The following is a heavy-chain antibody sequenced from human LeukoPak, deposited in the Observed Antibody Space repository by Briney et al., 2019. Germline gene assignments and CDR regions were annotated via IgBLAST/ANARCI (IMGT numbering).Heavy chain of an antibody. Sequence: ASVKVSCKASGCTFGSYGITWVRQAPGQGLEWMGWISAYNGDTSYAQKFQVRVTMTTDTSTTTAHMELRSLRSDDTAVYYCARDSIRVRGATDYWGQGTLVTVSS. CDR3: ARDSIRVRGATDY. V-gene: IGHV1-18*01. J-gene: IGHJ4*02. CDR2: ISAYNGDT. CDR1: GCTFGSYG. D-gene: IGHD3-10*01.